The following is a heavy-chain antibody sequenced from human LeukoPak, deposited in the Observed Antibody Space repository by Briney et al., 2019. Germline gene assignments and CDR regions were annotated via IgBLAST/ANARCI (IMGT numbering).Heavy chain of an antibody. J-gene: IGHJ4*02. V-gene: IGHV1-2*02. Sequence: ASVKVSCKASGYTFTGYYMHWVRQAPGQGLEWMGWINPNSGGTNYAQKFQGRVTMTRDTSISTAYMELSRLRSDDTAVYYCARDLFRCSSTSCYKIIDYWGQGTLVTVS. CDR1: GYTFTGYY. CDR2: INPNSGGT. D-gene: IGHD2-2*02. CDR3: ARDLFRCSSTSCYKIIDY.